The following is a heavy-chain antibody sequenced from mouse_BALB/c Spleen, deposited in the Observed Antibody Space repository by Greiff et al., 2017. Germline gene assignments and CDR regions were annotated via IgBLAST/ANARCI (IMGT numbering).Heavy chain of an antibody. CDR1: GYTFTSYV. CDR3: AREGNLYAMDY. D-gene: IGHD2-1*01. V-gene: IGHV1-14*01. J-gene: IGHJ4*01. Sequence: EVKLMESGPELVKPGASVKMSCKASGYTFTSYVMHWVKQKPGQGLEWIGYINPYNDGTKYNEKFKGKATLTSDKSSSTAYMELSSLTSEDSAVYYCAREGNLYAMDYWGQGTSVTVSS. CDR2: INPYNDGT.